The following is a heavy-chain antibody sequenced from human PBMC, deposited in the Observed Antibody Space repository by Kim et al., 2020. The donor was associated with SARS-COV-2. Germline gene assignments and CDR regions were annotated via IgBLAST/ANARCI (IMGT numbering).Heavy chain of an antibody. V-gene: IGHV3-11*05. J-gene: IGHJ4*02. D-gene: IGHD3-3*01. CDR3: ARDYDLWSGYYTY. Sequence: SAASVKGLSTIAGDNAKNSLYLQMNRLRAEDTAVYYCARDYDLWSGYYTYWGQGTPVTVSS.